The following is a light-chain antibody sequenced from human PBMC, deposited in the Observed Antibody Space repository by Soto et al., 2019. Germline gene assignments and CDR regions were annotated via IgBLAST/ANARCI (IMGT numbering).Light chain of an antibody. CDR3: SSSSSTSTI. V-gene: IGLV2-14*01. J-gene: IGLJ2*01. CDR2: EVS. Sequence: QSALTQPASVSGSPGQSITISCTGTSSDVGGYNYVSWYQQHPGKAPKLMIYEVSNRPSGVSNRFSGSKSGNTASLTISGLQADDEADYYCSSSSSTSTIFGGGTKLTVL. CDR1: SSDVGGYNY.